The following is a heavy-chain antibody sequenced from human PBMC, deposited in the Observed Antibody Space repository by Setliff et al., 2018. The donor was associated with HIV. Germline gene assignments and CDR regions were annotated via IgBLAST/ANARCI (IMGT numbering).Heavy chain of an antibody. V-gene: IGHV3-74*01. CDR1: GFTFSSYG. CDR3: ARAIRNGNSLINWFDP. CDR2: INPDGSTT. J-gene: IGHJ5*02. D-gene: IGHD2-8*01. Sequence: GSLRLSCAASGFTFSSYGMHWVRQAPGKGLEYVSRINPDGSTTTYADSVKGRFTISRDNAKNTLYLQMNSLRGEDTAVYFCARAIRNGNSLINWFDPWGQGTLVTVSS.